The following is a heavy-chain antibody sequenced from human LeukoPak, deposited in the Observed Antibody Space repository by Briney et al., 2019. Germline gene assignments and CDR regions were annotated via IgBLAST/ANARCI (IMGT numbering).Heavy chain of an antibody. CDR3: VREARATADF. Sequence: ASVKVSCNASGFTFTDYHMHWVRQAAGQGLEWMGWINSGSGDTNYAQKFQGRVTVTRDTSIRTTYMELSNLRSDDTAVYYCVREARATADFWGQGTLVTVSS. CDR1: GFTFTDYH. V-gene: IGHV1-2*02. CDR2: INSGSGDT. J-gene: IGHJ4*02. D-gene: IGHD1-26*01.